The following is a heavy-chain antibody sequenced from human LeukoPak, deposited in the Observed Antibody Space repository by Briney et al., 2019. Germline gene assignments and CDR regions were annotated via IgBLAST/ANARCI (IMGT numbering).Heavy chain of an antibody. Sequence: ASVKVSCKASGYNFISYGITWVRQAPGQGLEWMGWISAFNGNTNYAQKLQGRVTMTTDTSTSTAYMELRSLRSDDTAVYYCARRYSSGWYDAFDIWGQGTMVTVSS. J-gene: IGHJ3*02. CDR3: ARRYSSGWYDAFDI. D-gene: IGHD6-19*01. CDR1: GYNFISYG. V-gene: IGHV1-18*01. CDR2: ISAFNGNT.